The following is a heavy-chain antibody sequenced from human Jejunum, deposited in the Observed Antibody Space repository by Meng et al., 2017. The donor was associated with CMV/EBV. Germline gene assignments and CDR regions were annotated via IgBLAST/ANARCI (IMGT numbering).Heavy chain of an antibody. V-gene: IGHV3-30*02. D-gene: IGHD3-3*01. CDR3: AKDPHDFWSGYFVDY. CDR2: IRYDEDKK. CDR1: GFTFSSYG. Sequence: GFTFSSYGIHWVRQAPGKGLEWVAYIRYDEDKKYNVELVKGRFTISRDNSKNTVYLQMNSLRDDDTALYYCAKDPHDFWSGYFVDYWGQGTLVTVSS. J-gene: IGHJ4*02.